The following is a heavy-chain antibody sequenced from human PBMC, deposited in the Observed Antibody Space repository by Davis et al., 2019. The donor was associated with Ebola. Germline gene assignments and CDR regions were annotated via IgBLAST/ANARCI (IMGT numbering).Heavy chain of an antibody. V-gene: IGHV3-21*05. Sequence: GESLKISCAASGFICGSFWMTWVRQAPGKGLEWVSYISGDSLYTHYSDSVRGRLTISRDDAKNSLYLQMNSLRAEDTAIYYCVRVSRNIATGWYRFDAFDIWGQGTLVTVSS. CDR2: ISGDSLYT. J-gene: IGHJ3*02. D-gene: IGHD6-19*01. CDR3: VRVSRNIATGWYRFDAFDI. CDR1: GFICGSFW.